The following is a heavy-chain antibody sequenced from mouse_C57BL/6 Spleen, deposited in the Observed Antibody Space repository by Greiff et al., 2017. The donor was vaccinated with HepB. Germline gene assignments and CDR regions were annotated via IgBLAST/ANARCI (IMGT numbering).Heavy chain of an antibody. D-gene: IGHD2-12*01. CDR3: ARYSDYYAMDY. Sequence: DVKLVESEGGLVQPGRSMKLSCTASGFTFSDYYMAWVRQVPEKGLEWVANINYDGSSTYYLDSLKSRFIISRDNAKNILYLQMSSLKSEDTATYYCARYSDYYAMDYWGQGTSVTVSS. CDR1: GFTFSDYY. CDR2: INYDGSST. V-gene: IGHV5-16*01. J-gene: IGHJ4*01.